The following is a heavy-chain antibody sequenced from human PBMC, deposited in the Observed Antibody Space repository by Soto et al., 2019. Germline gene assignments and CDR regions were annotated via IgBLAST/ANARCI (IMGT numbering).Heavy chain of an antibody. CDR1: VVTFSSYA. D-gene: IGHD3-22*01. CDR2: LIYSNGLT. CDR3: EKWLSGGRYYCDY. V-gene: IGHV3-23*05. J-gene: IGHJ4*02. Sequence: VGSLRLSCAASVVTFSSYAMSWVRQAPGKGLECIALIYSNGLTFYADSVTGRFSISRDNYQNTVSLQMNSLSVDDTATYYCEKWLSGGRYYCDYWGQGELVTVSS.